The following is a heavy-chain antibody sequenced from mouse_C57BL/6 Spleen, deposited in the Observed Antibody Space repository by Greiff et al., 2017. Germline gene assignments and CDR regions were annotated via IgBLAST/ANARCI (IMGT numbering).Heavy chain of an antibody. CDR2: ISSGSSTI. CDR1: GFTFSDYG. Sequence: DVMLVESGGGLVKPGGSLKLSCAASGFTFSDYGMHWVRQAPEKGLEWVAYISSGSSTIHYADTVKGRFTISRDNAKHTLFLQMTSLRSEDTAMYYCASYYGSSYGRMDYWGQGTSVTVSS. CDR3: ASYYGSSYGRMDY. D-gene: IGHD1-1*01. J-gene: IGHJ4*01. V-gene: IGHV5-17*01.